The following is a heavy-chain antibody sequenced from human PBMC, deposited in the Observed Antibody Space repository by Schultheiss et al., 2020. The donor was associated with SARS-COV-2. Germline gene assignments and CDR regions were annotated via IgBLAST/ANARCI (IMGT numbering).Heavy chain of an antibody. D-gene: IGHD4-17*01. Sequence: GESLKISCAASGFTFDDYAMHWVRQAPGKGLEWVSAISGSGGSTYYADSVKGRFTISRDNTKNTVDLQLNSLRAEDTAIYYCAKDGNEYGDYWGIGDYWGQGTLVTVSS. CDR2: ISGSGGST. CDR1: GFTFDDYA. V-gene: IGHV3-23*01. CDR3: AKDGNEYGDYWGIGDY. J-gene: IGHJ4*02.